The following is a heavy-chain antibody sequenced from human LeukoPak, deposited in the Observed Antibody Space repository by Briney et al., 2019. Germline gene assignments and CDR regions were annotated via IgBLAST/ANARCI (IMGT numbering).Heavy chain of an antibody. CDR3: ASQDSSGYYWATFDH. J-gene: IGHJ4*02. V-gene: IGHV4-59*01. Sequence: SETLSLTCTVSGGSISSYYWSWIRQPPGKGLEWIGYIYYSENTNYNPSLKSRVTTSVDTSKNQFSLKLSSVTASDTAVYYCASQDSSGYYWATFDHRGQGTLVTVSS. CDR1: GGSISSYY. D-gene: IGHD3-22*01. CDR2: IYYSENT.